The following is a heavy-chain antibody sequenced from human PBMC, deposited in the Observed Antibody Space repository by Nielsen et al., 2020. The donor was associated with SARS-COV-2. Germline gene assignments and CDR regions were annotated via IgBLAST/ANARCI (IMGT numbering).Heavy chain of an antibody. Sequence: VRQAPGKGLEWVSVIYSGGSTYYAVSVKGRFTISRDNSKNTLYLQMNSLRAEDTAVYYCARDLGGSSGWGDYYYYGMDVWGQGTTVTVSS. CDR3: ARDLGGSSGWGDYYYYGMDV. D-gene: IGHD6-19*01. V-gene: IGHV3-53*01. J-gene: IGHJ6*02. CDR2: IYSGGST.